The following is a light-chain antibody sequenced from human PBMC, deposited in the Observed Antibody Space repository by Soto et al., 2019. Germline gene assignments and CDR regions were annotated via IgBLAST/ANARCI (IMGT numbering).Light chain of an antibody. Sequence: SEYVSPGPSDAITSTGTNSDVGGYNYVSWYQQHPGKAPKLMIYDVSKRPSGVPDRFSGSKSGNTASLTISGLQAEDEADYYCCSYAGSYTNVFGTGTKVTV. CDR2: DVS. V-gene: IGLV2-11*01. CDR1: NSDVGGYNY. CDR3: CSYAGSYTNV. J-gene: IGLJ1*01.